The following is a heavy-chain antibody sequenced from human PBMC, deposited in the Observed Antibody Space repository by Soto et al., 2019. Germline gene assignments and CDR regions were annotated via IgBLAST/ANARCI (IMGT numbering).Heavy chain of an antibody. V-gene: IGHV4-30-4*01. CDR3: ARWWFGEFFDY. D-gene: IGHD3-10*01. J-gene: IGHJ4*02. CDR2: IYYSGGT. Sequence: QVQLQESGPGLVKPSQTLSLTCTVSGGSISSGDYYWSWIRQPPGKGLEWIGFIYYSGGTYYNPSLKSRVTISVDTSKIQFSLKLSSVTAADTAVYYCARWWFGEFFDYWGQGTLVTVSS. CDR1: GGSISSGDYY.